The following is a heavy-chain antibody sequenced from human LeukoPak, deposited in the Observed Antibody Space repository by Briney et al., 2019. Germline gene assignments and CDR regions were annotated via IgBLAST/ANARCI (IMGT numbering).Heavy chain of an antibody. D-gene: IGHD5-24*01. CDR2: IRYDGSSK. Sequence: GGSLRLSCAASGFTFSSYGMHWVRQAPGKGLEWVAFIRYDGSSKYYEDSVKGRVTISRDNSKNTLYLQMDTLRAEDTAVYYCAKDSGVGMATSFSILDIWGQGTMVTVSS. V-gene: IGHV3-30*02. CDR1: GFTFSSYG. J-gene: IGHJ3*02. CDR3: AKDSGVGMATSFSILDI.